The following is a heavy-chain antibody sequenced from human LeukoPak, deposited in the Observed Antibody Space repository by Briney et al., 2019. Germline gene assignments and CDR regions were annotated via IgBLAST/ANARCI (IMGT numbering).Heavy chain of an antibody. V-gene: IGHV4-31*03. CDR1: GDSVSTGLHY. Sequence: SETLSLTCNVSGDSVSTGLHYYSWLRQHPGEGLEWIGCTHYSGSTHYKSSLRSRLIISLDTSKNQVSLKLTSVTAADPAVYYCARGRRGKYRPYFYYHMDVWGTGTPVTVSS. CDR3: ARGRRGKYRPYFYYHMDV. J-gene: IGHJ6*03. CDR2: THYSGST. D-gene: IGHD1-26*01.